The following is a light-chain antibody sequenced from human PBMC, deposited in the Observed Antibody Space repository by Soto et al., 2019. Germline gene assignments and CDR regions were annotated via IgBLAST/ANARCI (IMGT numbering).Light chain of an antibody. CDR2: GAS. V-gene: IGKV3-20*01. CDR3: QKYNSAPLT. Sequence: EIVLTQSPGTLSLSPGERATLSCRASQSVSSSYLAWYQQKPGQAPRLLIYGASSRAAGIPDRFRGSGSGTDFTLTISSLQPEDVATYYCQKYNSAPLTFGGGTKVDIK. CDR1: QSVSSSY. J-gene: IGKJ4*01.